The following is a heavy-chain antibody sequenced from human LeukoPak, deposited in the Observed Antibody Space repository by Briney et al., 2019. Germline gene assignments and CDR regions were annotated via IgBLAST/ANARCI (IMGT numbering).Heavy chain of an antibody. J-gene: IGHJ2*01. CDR1: GFTFSDYT. V-gene: IGHV3-74*01. CDR2: IYSDGSST. Sequence: GGSLRLSCAASGFTFSDYTMNWVRQAPGKGLVWVSRIYSDGSSTNYADSVKGRFTISRDNAKNTLYLQMNSLRAEDTAVYYCARVGAFYWHFDLWGRGTLVTVSS. CDR3: ARVGAFYWHFDL. D-gene: IGHD1-26*01.